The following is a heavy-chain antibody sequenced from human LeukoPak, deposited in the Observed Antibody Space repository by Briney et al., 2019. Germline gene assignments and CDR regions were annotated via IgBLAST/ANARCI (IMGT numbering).Heavy chain of an antibody. CDR1: GGSISSYY. CDR3: AGEDYFDTSGYASWRFDI. V-gene: IGHV4-59*01. Sequence: SETLSLTCTVSGGSISSYYWSWIRQPPGKGLEWIGYIYYSGSTNYNPSLKSRVTISVDTSKNQFSLKLSSVTTADTAVYYCAGEDYFDTSGYASWRFDIWGQGTMVTVSS. J-gene: IGHJ3*02. D-gene: IGHD3-22*01. CDR2: IYYSGST.